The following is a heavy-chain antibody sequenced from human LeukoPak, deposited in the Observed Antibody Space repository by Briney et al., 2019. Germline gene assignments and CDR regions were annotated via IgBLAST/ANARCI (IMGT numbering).Heavy chain of an antibody. CDR1: GFTFSSYG. Sequence: GGSLRLSCAASGFTFSSYGMHWVRQAPGKGLEWVAVISYDGSNKYAEDSVKGRFTISRDNSKNSLYLQMNSLRTEDTALYYCAKDGVVAVAGTGEFDYWGQGTLVTVSS. CDR3: AKDGVVAVAGTGEFDY. J-gene: IGHJ4*02. V-gene: IGHV3-30*18. CDR2: ISYDGSNK. D-gene: IGHD6-19*01.